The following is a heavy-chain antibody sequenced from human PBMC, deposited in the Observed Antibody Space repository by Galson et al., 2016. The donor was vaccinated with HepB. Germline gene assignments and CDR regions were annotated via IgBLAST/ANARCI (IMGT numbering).Heavy chain of an antibody. CDR3: AKEQKDTAMIQYFLAS. Sequence: SLRLSCAASGFTFSSYAMSWVRQAPGKGLQWVAAISGSGDNKYHADTVKGRFTIYRDHSKETLFLQMSSLTADDTALYYCAKEQKDTAMIQYFLASWGQGTQVTVSS. V-gene: IGHV3-23*01. CDR1: GFTFSSYA. J-gene: IGHJ5*02. D-gene: IGHD5-18*01. CDR2: ISGSGDNK.